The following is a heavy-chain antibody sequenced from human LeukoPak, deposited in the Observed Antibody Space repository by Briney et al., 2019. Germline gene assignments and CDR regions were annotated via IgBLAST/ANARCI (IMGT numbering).Heavy chain of an antibody. CDR1: GYTFTSYG. J-gene: IGHJ4*02. D-gene: IGHD3-10*01. V-gene: IGHV1-18*01. CDR3: ARDMEHDDGSGSYYPAFDY. Sequence: ASVKVSCKASGYTFTSYGISWVRQAPGQGLEWMGWISAYNGNTNYAQKLQGRVTMTTDTSTSTAYMELRSLRSDDTAVYYCARDMEHDDGSGSYYPAFDYWGQGTLVTVSS. CDR2: ISAYNGNT.